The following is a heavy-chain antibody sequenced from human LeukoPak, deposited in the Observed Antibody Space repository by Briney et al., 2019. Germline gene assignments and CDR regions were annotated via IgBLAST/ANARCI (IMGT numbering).Heavy chain of an antibody. CDR1: GLTFRNYG. Sequence: GGSLRLSCAASGLTFRNYGMHWVRQAPGKGLEWVAVIWYDGSNQYYVDSVKGRFTVSRDNAKNTLYLQMNSLRVEDTAVYYCVRSAFHAGSGNYYDYWGQGTLVTVSS. V-gene: IGHV3-33*01. J-gene: IGHJ4*02. D-gene: IGHD3-22*01. CDR2: IWYDGSNQ. CDR3: VRSAFHAGSGNYYDY.